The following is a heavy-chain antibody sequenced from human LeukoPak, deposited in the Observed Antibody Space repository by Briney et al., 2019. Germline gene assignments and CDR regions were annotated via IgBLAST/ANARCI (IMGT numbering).Heavy chain of an antibody. CDR3: ARAAAATVTGWYFDL. CDR1: GYTFTGYY. Sequence: ASVKVSCKASGYTFTGYYMHWVRQAPGQGLEWMGWINPNSGGTNYAQKFQGRVTMTRDTSISTAYMELSRLRSDDTAVYYCARAAAATVTGWYFDLWGRGTLVTVSS. J-gene: IGHJ2*01. V-gene: IGHV1-2*02. CDR2: INPNSGGT. D-gene: IGHD5-18*01.